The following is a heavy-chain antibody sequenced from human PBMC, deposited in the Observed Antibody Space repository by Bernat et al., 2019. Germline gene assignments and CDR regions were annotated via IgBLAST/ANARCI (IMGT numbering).Heavy chain of an antibody. V-gene: IGHV3-30*18. Sequence: QVQLVESGGGVVQPGRSLRLSCASSGISFSSYGMHWVRQAPGKGLEWVALISHDGNNKYYADSVKGRFTISRDNSENTLYLHMNSLRPEDTAVYYCAKEGYDFWSGYYRVFNWLDPWGQGTLVTGSS. CDR3: AKEGYDFWSGYYRVFNWLDP. CDR2: ISHDGNNK. D-gene: IGHD3-3*01. CDR1: GISFSSYG. J-gene: IGHJ5*02.